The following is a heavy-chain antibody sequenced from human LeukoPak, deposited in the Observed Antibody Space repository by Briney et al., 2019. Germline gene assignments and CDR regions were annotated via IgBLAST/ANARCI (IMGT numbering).Heavy chain of an antibody. J-gene: IGHJ4*02. CDR3: ARVDYGVLTGLHY. Sequence: SETLSLTCTVSGGSISSYYWSWIRQPPGKGLEWIGYIYYSGSTNYNPSLRSRVTISVDTSKNQFSLKLTSVTAADTAVYYCARVDYGVLTGLHYWGQGSLVTVSS. V-gene: IGHV4-59*08. CDR1: GGSISSYY. CDR2: IYYSGST. D-gene: IGHD3/OR15-3a*01.